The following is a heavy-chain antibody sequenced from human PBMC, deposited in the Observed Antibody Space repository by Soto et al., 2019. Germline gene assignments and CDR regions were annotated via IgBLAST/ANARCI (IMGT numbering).Heavy chain of an antibody. Sequence: GGSLRLSCAASGFTFSNAWMSWVRQAPGKGLEWVGRIKSKTDGGTTDYAAPVKGRFTISRDDSKNTLYLQMNSLKTEDTAVYCCTTYLTYYDFWSGYFEGSRGAYWGQGTLVTVSS. CDR2: IKSKTDGGTT. D-gene: IGHD3-3*01. J-gene: IGHJ4*02. V-gene: IGHV3-15*01. CDR3: TTYLTYYDFWSGYFEGSRGAY. CDR1: GFTFSNAW.